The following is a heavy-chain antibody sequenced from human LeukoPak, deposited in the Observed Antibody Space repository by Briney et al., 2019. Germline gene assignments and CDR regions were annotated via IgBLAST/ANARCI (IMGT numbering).Heavy chain of an antibody. Sequence: GASVKVSCKASGYTFTSYGISWVRQAPGQGLEWMGGIIPIFGTANYAQKFQGRVTITADESTSTAYMELSSVRSEDTAVYYCARVLIGHPGDYWGQGTLVTVSS. CDR3: ARVLIGHPGDY. V-gene: IGHV1-69*13. J-gene: IGHJ4*02. CDR2: IIPIFGTA. D-gene: IGHD3-9*01. CDR1: GYTFTSYG.